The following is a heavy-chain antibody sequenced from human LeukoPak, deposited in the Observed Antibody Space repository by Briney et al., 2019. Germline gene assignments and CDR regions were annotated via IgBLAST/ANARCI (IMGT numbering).Heavy chain of an antibody. J-gene: IGHJ4*02. CDR2: ISAYNGNT. CDR3: ARDPGYYDSSGYYGLDY. CDR1: GYTFTSYG. V-gene: IGHV1-18*04. Sequence: ASAKVSCKASGYTFTSYGISWVRQAPGQGLEWMGWISAYNGNTNYAQKLQGRVTMTTDTSTSTAYMELRSLRSDDTAVYYCARDPGYYDSSGYYGLDYWGQGTLVTVSS. D-gene: IGHD3-22*01.